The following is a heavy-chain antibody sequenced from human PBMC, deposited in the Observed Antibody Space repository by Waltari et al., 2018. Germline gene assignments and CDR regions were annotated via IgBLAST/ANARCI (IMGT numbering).Heavy chain of an antibody. CDR1: GYSISRGYY. CDR3: VGGCSGGSCPTYLDY. D-gene: IGHD2-15*01. J-gene: IGHJ4*02. CDR2: IYHSGST. Sequence: QVQLQESGPGLVTPSETLSLTCAVSGYSISRGYYWGWIRQPPGKGLEWIGSIYHSGSTYYNPSLKSRVTISVDTSKNQFSLKLSSVTAADTAVYYCVGGCSGGSCPTYLDYWGQGTLVTVSS. V-gene: IGHV4-38-2*01.